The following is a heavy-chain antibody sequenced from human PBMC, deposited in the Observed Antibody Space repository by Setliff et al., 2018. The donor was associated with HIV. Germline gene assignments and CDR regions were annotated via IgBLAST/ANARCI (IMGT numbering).Heavy chain of an antibody. J-gene: IGHJ5*02. Sequence: PSETLSLTCTVSGGSISSYYWGWIRQPAGKGLEWIGRIYTSGSTNYNPSLRSRVTMSVDTSKNQFSLKLSSVTAADTAVYYCARDTTPGIGQAANWFDPWGQGTLVTVSS. D-gene: IGHD1-1*01. CDR1: GGSISSYY. CDR2: IYTSGST. V-gene: IGHV4-4*07. CDR3: ARDTTPGIGQAANWFDP.